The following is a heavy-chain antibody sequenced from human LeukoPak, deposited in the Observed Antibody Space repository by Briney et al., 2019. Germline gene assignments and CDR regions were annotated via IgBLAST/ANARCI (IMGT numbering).Heavy chain of an antibody. CDR3: AGSTIVAFDI. V-gene: IGHV3-23*01. D-gene: IGHD2-2*01. J-gene: IGHJ3*02. CDR1: GFTFSSYA. Sequence: PGGSLRLSCAASGFTFSSYAMSWVRQAPGKGLEWVSAISGSGGSTYYADSVKGRFTISRDNAKNSLYLQMNSLRAEDTAVYYCAGSTIVAFDIWGQGTMVTVSS. CDR2: ISGSGGST.